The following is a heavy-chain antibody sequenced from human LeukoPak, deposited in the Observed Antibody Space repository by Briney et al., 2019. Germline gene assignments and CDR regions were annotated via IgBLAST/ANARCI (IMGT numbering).Heavy chain of an antibody. D-gene: IGHD2-15*01. CDR2: ISGSGGST. CDR3: AKVAVPKYFQH. CDR1: GFTFDDYA. V-gene: IGHV3-23*01. Sequence: GRSLRLSCAASGFTFDDYAMHWVRQAPGKGLEWVSAISGSGGSTYYADSVKGRFTISRDNSKNTLYLQMNSLRAEDTAVYYCAKVAVPKYFQHWGQGTLVTVSS. J-gene: IGHJ1*01.